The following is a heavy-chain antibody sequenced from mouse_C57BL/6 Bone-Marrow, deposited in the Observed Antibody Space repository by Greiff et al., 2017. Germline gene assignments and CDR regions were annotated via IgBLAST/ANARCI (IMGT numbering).Heavy chain of an antibody. D-gene: IGHD2-5*01. CDR3: TRDSYSNPMDY. Sequence: EVHLVESGEGLVKPGGSLKLSCAASGFTFSSYAMSWVRQTPEKRLEWVAYISSGGDYIYYADTVKGRFTISRDNARNTLYLQMSSLKSEDTAMYYCTRDSYSNPMDYWGQGTLVTVSS. CDR2: ISSGGDYI. J-gene: IGHJ4*01. CDR1: GFTFSSYA. V-gene: IGHV5-9-1*02.